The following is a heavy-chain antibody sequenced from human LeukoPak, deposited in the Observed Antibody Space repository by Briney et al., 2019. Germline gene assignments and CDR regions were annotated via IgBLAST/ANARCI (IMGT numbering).Heavy chain of an antibody. CDR3: ARVGQKYYYGSGSYTPTYYFDY. Sequence: PGGSLRLSCAASGFTFSSYAMHWVRQAPGKGLEWVAVISYDGSNKYYADSVEGRFTISRDNSKNTLYIQMNSLRAEDTAVYYCARVGQKYYYGSGSYTPTYYFDYWGQGTLVTVSS. V-gene: IGHV3-30*14. J-gene: IGHJ4*02. D-gene: IGHD3-10*01. CDR1: GFTFSSYA. CDR2: ISYDGSNK.